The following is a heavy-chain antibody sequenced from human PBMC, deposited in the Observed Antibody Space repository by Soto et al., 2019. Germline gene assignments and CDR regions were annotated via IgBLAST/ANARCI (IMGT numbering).Heavy chain of an antibody. J-gene: IGHJ4*02. Sequence: QVQLQESGPGLVKPSGTLSLTCAVSGGSISSSNWWSWVRQPPGKGLEWSGEIYHSGSTNYNPSLKSRVTISVDKSKNQFSLKLSSVTAADTAVYYCARGVGYCSGGSCYYSYYFDYWGQGTLVTVSS. D-gene: IGHD2-15*01. CDR1: GGSISSSNW. CDR3: ARGVGYCSGGSCYYSYYFDY. CDR2: IYHSGST. V-gene: IGHV4-4*02.